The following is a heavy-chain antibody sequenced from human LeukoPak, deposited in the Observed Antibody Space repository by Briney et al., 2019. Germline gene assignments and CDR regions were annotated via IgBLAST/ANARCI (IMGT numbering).Heavy chain of an antibody. D-gene: IGHD6-13*01. CDR3: AREIVSAAAGNFDY. J-gene: IGHJ4*02. CDR1: GFTLSSYE. Sequence: GGSLRLSRAASGFTLSSYEMNWGRQAPGRVQGWVSYINSRGSNRPYADSVKGRFTISRDNAKNYLYLEINSLRAEKTAVYYYAREIVSAAAGNFDYWGQGTLVTVSS. CDR2: INSRGSNR. V-gene: IGHV3-48*03.